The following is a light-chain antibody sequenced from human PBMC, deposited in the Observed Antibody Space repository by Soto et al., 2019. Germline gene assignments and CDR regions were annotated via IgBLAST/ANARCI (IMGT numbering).Light chain of an antibody. J-gene: IGKJ3*01. Sequence: DIQMTQSPSSLSASVGDRVTITCRASQGISNYLAWYQQKPGKVPKLLIYAASTLQSGVPSRFSGSGSATDFTLTISSLQPADVATYYCQKYNSPPFTFGPGTRVDIK. V-gene: IGKV1-27*01. CDR1: QGISNY. CDR2: AAS. CDR3: QKYNSPPFT.